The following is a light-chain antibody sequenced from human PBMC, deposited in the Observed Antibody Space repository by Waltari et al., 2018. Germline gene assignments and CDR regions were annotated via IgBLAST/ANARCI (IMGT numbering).Light chain of an antibody. CDR1: RRDVGSYNL. CDR2: EVS. CDR3: CSYAGSSTFEV. J-gene: IGLJ2*01. Sequence: QSALTQPASVSGSPGQSITISCTGTRRDVGSYNLFPRYQQHPGKAPKLMIYEVSKRPSGVSNRFSGSKSGNTASLTISGLQAEDEADYYCCSYAGSSTFEVFGGGTKLTVL. V-gene: IGLV2-23*02.